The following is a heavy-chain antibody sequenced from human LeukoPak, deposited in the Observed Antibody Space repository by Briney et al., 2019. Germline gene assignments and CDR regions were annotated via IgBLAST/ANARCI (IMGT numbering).Heavy chain of an antibody. CDR3: AKEEANSNWPPDGFDI. D-gene: IGHD6-13*01. V-gene: IGHV3-30-3*01. CDR2: LSYDGINK. CDR1: PFTSSICA. Sequence: GGCLRPSSAVAPFTSSICAMRWVRHAPGKGREWVATLSYDGINKHYTESVKGRSTISRDNSKNTLYLQMNSLRAEDTAVYSCAKEEANSNWPPDGFDIWGQGTMVTVSS. J-gene: IGHJ3*02.